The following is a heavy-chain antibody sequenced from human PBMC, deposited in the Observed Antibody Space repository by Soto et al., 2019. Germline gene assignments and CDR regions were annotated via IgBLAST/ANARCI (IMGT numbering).Heavy chain of an antibody. CDR2: ISGSGSST. J-gene: IGHJ4*02. CDR3: AKATYDEVWSGSGPFDS. V-gene: IGHV3-23*01. Sequence: EVQLLESGGGLVQPGGSLRLSCAASGFTFSGYAMSWVRQAPGKGLEWVSGISGSGSSTLYSDSVKGRFTISRDSSKNWLCLQMNSLRGEDTAVYYCAKATYDEVWSGSGPFDSWGQGTLVTVSS. D-gene: IGHD3-3*01. CDR1: GFTFSGYA.